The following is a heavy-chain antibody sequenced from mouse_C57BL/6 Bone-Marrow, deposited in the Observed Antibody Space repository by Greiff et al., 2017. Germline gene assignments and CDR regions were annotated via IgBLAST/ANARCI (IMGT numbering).Heavy chain of an antibody. J-gene: IGHJ2*01. D-gene: IGHD2-4*01. V-gene: IGHV5-4*03. CDR1: GFTFSSYA. CDR3: ARGSPTIMTAYFDY. CDR2: ISDGGGYT. Sequence: EVMLVESGGGLVKPGGSLKLSCAASGFTFSSYAMSWVRQTPEKRLEWVATISDGGGYTYYPDNVKGRFTISRDNAKNNLYLQMSHLKSEDTAMYYCARGSPTIMTAYFDYWGQGTTLTVSP.